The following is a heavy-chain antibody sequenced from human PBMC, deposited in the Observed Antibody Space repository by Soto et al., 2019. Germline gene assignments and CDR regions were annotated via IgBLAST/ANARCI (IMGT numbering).Heavy chain of an antibody. V-gene: IGHV4-34*01. J-gene: IGHJ4*02. D-gene: IGHD1-1*01. CDR3: ARATGTLRSRNCDY. Sequence: SETLSLTCAVYGGSFSGYYWSWIRQPPGKGLEWIGEINHSGSTNYSKSLRSRLTMSVDTSKSQFSLRLSSVTAADTAVYYCARATGTLRSRNCDYWGQGSLVTVSS. CDR2: INHSGST. CDR1: GGSFSGYY.